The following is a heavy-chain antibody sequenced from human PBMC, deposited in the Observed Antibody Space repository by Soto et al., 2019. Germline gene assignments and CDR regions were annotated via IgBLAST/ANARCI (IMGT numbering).Heavy chain of an antibody. Sequence: SETLSLTCTVSCGSISRYYWNWIRQPPGKGLEWIGFIFYNGVTYYSPSLKSRVTISVDTSKNQFSLKLSSVTAADTAVYYCARGGSSGDYLEGFDIWGQGTIVTVSS. D-gene: IGHD4-17*01. CDR2: IFYNGVT. CDR3: ARGGSSGDYLEGFDI. CDR1: CGSISRYY. J-gene: IGHJ3*02. V-gene: IGHV4-59*01.